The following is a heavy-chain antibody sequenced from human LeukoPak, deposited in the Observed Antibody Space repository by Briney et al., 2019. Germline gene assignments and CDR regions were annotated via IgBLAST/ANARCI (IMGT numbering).Heavy chain of an antibody. CDR2: IYYSGST. Sequence: SETLSLTCTVSGGSISSYYWSWIRQPPGKGLEWIGYIYYSGSTNYNPSLKSRVTISVDTSKNQFSLKLSSVTAADTAVYYCARHAYDSTTGWFDPWGQGTLVTVSS. D-gene: IGHD3-22*01. CDR3: ARHAYDSTTGWFDP. J-gene: IGHJ5*02. V-gene: IGHV4-59*08. CDR1: GGSISSYY.